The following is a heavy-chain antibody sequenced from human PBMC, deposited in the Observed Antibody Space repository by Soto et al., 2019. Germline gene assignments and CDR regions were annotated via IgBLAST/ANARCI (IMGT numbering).Heavy chain of an antibody. CDR3: ARVGTVTTVYYGMDV. V-gene: IGHV4-31*03. Sequence: QVQLQESGPGLVKPSQTLSLTCTVSGGSISSGGYYWSWIRQHPGKGLEWIGYIYYSGSTYYNPSLKRRVTIAVDTSKHQFSLKLSSVTAADTAVYYCARVGTVTTVYYGMDVWGQGTTVTVSS. D-gene: IGHD4-17*01. CDR1: GGSISSGGYY. J-gene: IGHJ6*02. CDR2: IYYSGST.